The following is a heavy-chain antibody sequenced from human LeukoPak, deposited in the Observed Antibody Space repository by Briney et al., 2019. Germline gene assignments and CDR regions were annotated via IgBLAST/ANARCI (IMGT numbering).Heavy chain of an antibody. CDR2: MNPNSGNT. CDR3: ASGPAVAGISHDAFDI. D-gene: IGHD6-19*01. J-gene: IGHJ3*02. CDR1: GYTFTSYD. Sequence: ASVKVSCKASGYTFTSYDINWVRQATGQGLEWMGWMNPNSGNTGYAQKFQGRVTITRNTSISTAYMELSSLRSDDTAVYYRASGPAVAGISHDAFDIWGQGTMVTVSS. V-gene: IGHV1-8*03.